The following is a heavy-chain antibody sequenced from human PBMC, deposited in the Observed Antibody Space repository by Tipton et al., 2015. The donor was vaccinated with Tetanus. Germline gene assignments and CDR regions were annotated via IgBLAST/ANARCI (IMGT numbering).Heavy chain of an antibody. CDR3: ARHFNSYSSYMDV. CDR1: GGSINNNDDF. V-gene: IGHV4-39*01. Sequence: TLSLTCTVSGGSINNNDDFWGWIRQPPGKGLEWIASIHYTGSTYYNPSLKSRVSIVVDTSKNQFSLELTSVTAADTAVYYCARHFNSYSSYMDVWGKGTTVTVSS. J-gene: IGHJ6*03. CDR2: IHYTGST.